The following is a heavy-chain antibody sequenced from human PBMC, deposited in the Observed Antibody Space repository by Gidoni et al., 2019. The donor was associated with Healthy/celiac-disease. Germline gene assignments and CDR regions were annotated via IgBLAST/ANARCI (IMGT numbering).Heavy chain of an antibody. V-gene: IGHV4-34*01. J-gene: IGHJ4*02. CDR2: INHSGST. D-gene: IGHD4-17*01. CDR3: ATGTWGDYVLDY. CDR1: GGSFSGYY. Sequence: QVQLQQWGAGLLKPSETLSLACAAYGGSFSGYYWGWIRQPPGKGLEWIGEINHSGSTNYNPSLKSRVTISVDTSKNQFSLKLSSVTAADTAVYYCATGTWGDYVLDYWGQGTLVTVSS.